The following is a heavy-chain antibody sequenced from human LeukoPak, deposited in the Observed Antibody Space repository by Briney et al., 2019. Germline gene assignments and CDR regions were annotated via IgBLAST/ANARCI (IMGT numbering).Heavy chain of an antibody. CDR3: AREMATITRGMDV. J-gene: IGHJ6*02. V-gene: IGHV1-46*01. CDR1: GYTFTSYY. CDR2: INPSGGST. Sequence: ASVKVSCKASGYTFTSYYMHWVRQAPGQGLEWMGIINPSGGSTSYAQKFQGRVTMTRDTSTSTVYMELSSLRSEDTTVYYCAREMATITRGMDVWGQGTTVTVSS. D-gene: IGHD5-24*01.